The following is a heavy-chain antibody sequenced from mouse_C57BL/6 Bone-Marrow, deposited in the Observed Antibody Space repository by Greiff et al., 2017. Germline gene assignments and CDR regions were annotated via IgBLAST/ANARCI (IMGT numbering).Heavy chain of an antibody. D-gene: IGHD2-5*01. J-gene: IGHJ3*01. CDR1: GFTFSSYG. V-gene: IGHV5-6*01. CDR2: ICRGGRYT. Sequence: EVKLMESGGDLVKPGGSLKLSCAASGFTFSSYGMSWVRQTPGQRLEWVATICRGGRYTYYPDRLKGRFTISIDNAKNTLYLQMSNLKSEDTAVYYFARLEIYYSNYYAYWGQGTLVTVSA. CDR3: ARLEIYYSNYYAY.